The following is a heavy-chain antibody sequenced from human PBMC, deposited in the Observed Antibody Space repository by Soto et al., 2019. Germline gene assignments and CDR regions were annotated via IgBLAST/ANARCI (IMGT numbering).Heavy chain of an antibody. V-gene: IGHV4-59*01. J-gene: IGHJ5*02. CDR3: ARDVGLQHDNRYYDFWSEKNNWFDP. CDR2: ISYSGST. Sequence: PSETLSLTCTVSGGSISPYYWSWIRQPPGKVLEWIGYISYSGSTNYNPSLKSRVTISVDTSKNQFSLKLSSVTAADTAVYYCARDVGLQHDNRYYDFWSEKNNWFDPWGQGTLVTVSS. D-gene: IGHD3-3*01. CDR1: GGSISPYY.